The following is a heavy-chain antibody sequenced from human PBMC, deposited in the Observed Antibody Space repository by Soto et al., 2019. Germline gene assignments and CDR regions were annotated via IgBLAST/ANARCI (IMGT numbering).Heavy chain of an antibody. J-gene: IGHJ6*02. Sequence: QVQLVQSGAEVKKPGASVKVSCKASGYTFTSYGISWVRQAPGQGLEWMGWISAYNGNTNYAQKLQGRVTMTTDTSTSTASMELRSLRSDDTAVYYCASGRYFDWLSHSYYYYGMDVWGQGTTVTVSS. CDR2: ISAYNGNT. V-gene: IGHV1-18*01. CDR1: GYTFTSYG. D-gene: IGHD3-9*01. CDR3: ASGRYFDWLSHSYYYYGMDV.